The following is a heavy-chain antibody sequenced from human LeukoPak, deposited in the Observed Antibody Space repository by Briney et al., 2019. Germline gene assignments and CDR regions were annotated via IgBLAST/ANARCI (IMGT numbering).Heavy chain of an antibody. V-gene: IGHV3-33*01. CDR3: AREDYGSFCFDY. CDR1: GFTFSNYG. Sequence: PGRSLRLSCAASGFTFSNYGMHWVRQAPGKGLEWVAAIWYDGSNKYYADSVKGRFTLSRDNSKSALYLQMNSLTAEDTAVYYCAREDYGSFCFDYWGQGTLVTVSS. CDR2: IWYDGSNK. D-gene: IGHD3-10*01. J-gene: IGHJ4*02.